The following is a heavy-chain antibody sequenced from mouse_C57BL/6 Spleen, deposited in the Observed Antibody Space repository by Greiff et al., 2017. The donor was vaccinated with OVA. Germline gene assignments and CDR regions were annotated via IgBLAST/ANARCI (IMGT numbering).Heavy chain of an antibody. V-gene: IGHV1-69*01. CDR2: IDPSDSYT. CDR3: ARSDDGYYYFDY. D-gene: IGHD2-3*01. Sequence: VKLQQPGAELVMPGASVKLSCKASGYTFTSYWMHWVKQRPGQGLEWIGEIDPSDSYTNYNQKFKGKSTLTVDKSSSTAYMQLSSLTSEDSAVYYCARSDDGYYYFDYWGQGTTLTVSS. J-gene: IGHJ2*01. CDR1: GYTFTSYW.